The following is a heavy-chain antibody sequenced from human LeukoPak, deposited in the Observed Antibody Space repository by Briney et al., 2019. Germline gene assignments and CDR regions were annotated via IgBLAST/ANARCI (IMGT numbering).Heavy chain of an antibody. CDR3: ARDTANSSSNRIFDY. J-gene: IGHJ4*02. V-gene: IGHV1-69*05. D-gene: IGHD6-13*01. Sequence: SVKVSCKASGGTFSSYAISWVRQAPGQGLEWMGGIIPIFGTANYAQKFQGRVTMTRDTSTSTVYMELSSLRSEDTAVYYCARDTANSSSNRIFDYWGQGTLVTVSS. CDR1: GGTFSSYA. CDR2: IIPIFGTA.